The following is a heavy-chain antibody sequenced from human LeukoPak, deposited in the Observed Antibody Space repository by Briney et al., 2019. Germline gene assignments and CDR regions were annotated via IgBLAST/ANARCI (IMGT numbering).Heavy chain of an antibody. CDR3: AKRGVVIRVILVGFHKEAYYFDS. CDR1: GITLSNYG. V-gene: IGHV3-23*01. CDR2: ISGSGGST. Sequence: GGSLRLSCAASGITLSNYGMSWVRQAPGKELEWVAGISGSGGSTNYADSLKGRFTISRDNPKNTLYLQMNSLRAEDTAVYFCAKRGVVIRVILVGFHKEAYYFDSWGQGALVTVSS. D-gene: IGHD3-22*01. J-gene: IGHJ4*02.